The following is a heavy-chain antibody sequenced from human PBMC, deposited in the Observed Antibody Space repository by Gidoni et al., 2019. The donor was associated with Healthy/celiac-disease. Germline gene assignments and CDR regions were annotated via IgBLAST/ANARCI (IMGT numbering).Heavy chain of an antibody. CDR3: VCVGGSDKYYFDY. Sequence: QVQLVDSGGGVGPPGRSLRLSCSASRFTFSSYGMHWVRKDPGKGLEWVEVIWYDGSNEYYADSVKGRFTISRDKYKNTLYLQMNSLRAEDTAVYYCVCVGGSDKYYFDYWGQGTLVTVSS. CDR1: RFTFSSYG. CDR2: IWYDGSNE. D-gene: IGHD1-26*01. V-gene: IGHV3-33*01. J-gene: IGHJ4*02.